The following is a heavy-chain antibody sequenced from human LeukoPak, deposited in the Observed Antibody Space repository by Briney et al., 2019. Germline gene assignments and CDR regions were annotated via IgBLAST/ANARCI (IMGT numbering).Heavy chain of an antibody. CDR2: IIPILGIA. CDR1: GGTFSSYA. J-gene: IGHJ4*02. D-gene: IGHD6-13*01. CDR3: AREDFRDSSRYPPFDY. Sequence: SVKVSCKASGGTFSSYAISWVRQAPGQGLEWMGRIIPILGIANYAQKFQGRVTITADKSTSTAYMELSSLRSEDTAVYYCAREDFRDSSRYPPFDYWGQGTLVTVSS. V-gene: IGHV1-69*04.